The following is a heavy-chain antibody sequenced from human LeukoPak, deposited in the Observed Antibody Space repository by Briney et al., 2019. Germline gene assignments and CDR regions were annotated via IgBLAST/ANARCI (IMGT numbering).Heavy chain of an antibody. CDR2: INSDGSST. Sequence: GGSLRLSCAASGFTFSSYWMHWVRQAPGKGLVWVSRINSDGSSTSYADSVKGRFTISRDNAKNTLYLQMNSLRAEDTAVYYCAREGCSSTSCYANWFDAWGQGTLVTVSS. CDR3: AREGCSSTSCYANWFDA. V-gene: IGHV3-74*01. CDR1: GFTFSSYW. D-gene: IGHD2-2*01. J-gene: IGHJ5*02.